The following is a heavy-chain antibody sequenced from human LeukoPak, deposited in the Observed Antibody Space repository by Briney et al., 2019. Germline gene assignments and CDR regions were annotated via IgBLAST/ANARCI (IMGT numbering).Heavy chain of an antibody. J-gene: IGHJ3*02. Sequence: GGSLRLSCAASGFTFDDYAIHWVRQAPGKGLEWVSAISWNSGSIGYADSVKGRFTISRDNAKNSLYLQMNSLRAEDTALYYCAKGHSSVTLDAFDIWGQGTMVTVSS. D-gene: IGHD3-22*01. V-gene: IGHV3-9*01. CDR2: ISWNSGSI. CDR1: GFTFDDYA. CDR3: AKGHSSVTLDAFDI.